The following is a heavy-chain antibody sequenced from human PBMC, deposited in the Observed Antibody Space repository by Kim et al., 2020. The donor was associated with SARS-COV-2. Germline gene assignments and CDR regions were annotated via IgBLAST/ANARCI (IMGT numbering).Heavy chain of an antibody. J-gene: IGHJ4*02. CDR2: ISAYNGNT. CDR1: GYTFTSYG. V-gene: IGHV1-18*04. Sequence: ASVKVSCKASGYTFTSYGISWVRQAPGQGLEWMGWISAYNGNTNYAQKLQGRVTMTTDTSTSTAYMELRSLRSDDTAVYYCARDWGIFSYGSGSYYTPSGYWGQGTLVTVSS. CDR3: ARDWGIFSYGSGSYYTPSGY. D-gene: IGHD3-10*01.